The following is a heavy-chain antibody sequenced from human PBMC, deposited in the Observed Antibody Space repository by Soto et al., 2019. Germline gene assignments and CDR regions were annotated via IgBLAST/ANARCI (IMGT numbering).Heavy chain of an antibody. CDR1: GFTFSSYA. CDR2: ISGSGGST. D-gene: IGHD5-12*01. CDR3: AKDHIVATTWGNWFDP. J-gene: IGHJ5*02. V-gene: IGHV3-23*01. Sequence: GGSLRLSCAASGFTFSSYAMSWVRQAPGKGLEWVSAISGSGGSTYYADSVKGRFTISRDNSKNTLYLQMNSLRAEDTAVYYCAKDHIVATTWGNWFDPWGQGTLVTVSS.